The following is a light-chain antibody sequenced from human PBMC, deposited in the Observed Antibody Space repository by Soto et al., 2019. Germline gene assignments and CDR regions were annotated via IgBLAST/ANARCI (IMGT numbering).Light chain of an antibody. CDR3: AVWDDSLSGYV. CDR2: RDG. CDR1: TSNIGSNA. J-gene: IGLJ1*01. Sequence: QSVLTQPPSVSGTPGQRVSISCSVNTSNIGSNAVNWYQHLPGTAPRLLIFRDGQRPSGVPARFFGSKSDTSASLAITGLRSEDEAHYYCAVWDDSLSGYVFGTGTKVTVL. V-gene: IGLV1-47*01.